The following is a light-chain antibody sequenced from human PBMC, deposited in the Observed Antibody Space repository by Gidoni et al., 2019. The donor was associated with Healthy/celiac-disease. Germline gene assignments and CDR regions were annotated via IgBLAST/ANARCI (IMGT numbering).Light chain of an antibody. Sequence: NFMLTPPHSVSESPGKTVTSSCTRSSGSIASNYVQWYQQRPGSAPTTVIDEDNQRPSGVPDRFSGSIDSSSNSASLTIAGLKTEDEADDYCQSYDSSNRVFGGGTKLTVL. V-gene: IGLV6-57*03. CDR3: QSYDSSNRV. CDR1: SGSIASNY. CDR2: EDN. J-gene: IGLJ3*02.